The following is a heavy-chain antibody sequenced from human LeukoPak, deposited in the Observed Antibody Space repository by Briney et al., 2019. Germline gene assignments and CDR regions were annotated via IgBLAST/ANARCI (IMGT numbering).Heavy chain of an antibody. V-gene: IGHV3-48*03. J-gene: IGHJ4*02. CDR1: GFTFSGHE. Sequence: GGSLRLSCAASGFTFSGHEMNWVRQTPGKGLEWLSYISTTDSTIYYADSVKGRFTISRDNAKNSLYLQMNSLRAEDTAIYYCARADPYGDSTPDYWGQGTPVTVSS. CDR3: ARADPYGDSTPDY. CDR2: ISTTDSTI. D-gene: IGHD4-17*01.